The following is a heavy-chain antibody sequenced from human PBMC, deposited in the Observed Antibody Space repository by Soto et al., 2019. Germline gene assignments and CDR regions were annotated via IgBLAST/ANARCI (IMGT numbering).Heavy chain of an antibody. Sequence: SETLSLTCTVSGGSITDFYWSWIRQPPGKGLEWIGYIYYSGSTDYNPSLKGRVTISVDTSKNQFSLKLRSVTAADTAVYYCARVGGVAARTFDYWGQGTLVTVSS. CDR1: GGSITDFY. J-gene: IGHJ4*02. D-gene: IGHD6-6*01. CDR3: ARVGGVAARTFDY. V-gene: IGHV4-59*01. CDR2: IYYSGST.